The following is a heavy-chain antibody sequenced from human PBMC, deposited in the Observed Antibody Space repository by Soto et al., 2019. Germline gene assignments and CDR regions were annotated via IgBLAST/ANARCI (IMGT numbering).Heavy chain of an antibody. J-gene: IGHJ6*02. Sequence: QVQLVESGGGVVQPGRSLRLSCAASGFTFSSYGMHWVRQAPGKGLEWVAVISYDGSNKYYADSVKGRFTISRDNSKNTLYLQMNSLRAEDTAVYYCAKALLFRSSSQYYYYGMDVWGQGTTVTVSS. CDR1: GFTFSSYG. CDR2: ISYDGSNK. CDR3: AKALLFRSSSQYYYYGMDV. V-gene: IGHV3-30*18. D-gene: IGHD6-13*01.